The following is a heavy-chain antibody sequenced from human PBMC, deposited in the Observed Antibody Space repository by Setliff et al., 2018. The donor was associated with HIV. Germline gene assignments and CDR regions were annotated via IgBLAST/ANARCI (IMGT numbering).Heavy chain of an antibody. D-gene: IGHD3-10*01. CDR1: GGSLISGGYY. CDR2: IYQSGRT. V-gene: IGHV4-31*03. CDR3: AIGGRWFGEFNF. J-gene: IGHJ4*02. Sequence: SETLSLTCSISGGSLISGGYYWRWIRQHPEKGLAWIGYIYQSGRTYYTPSLTSRVTIAVDTSKNQFSLNLNSVTAADTAVYYCAIGGRWFGEFNFWGQGTLVTVSS.